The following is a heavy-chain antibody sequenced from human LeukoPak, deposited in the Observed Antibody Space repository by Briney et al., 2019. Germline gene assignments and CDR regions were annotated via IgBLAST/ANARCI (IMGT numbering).Heavy chain of an antibody. V-gene: IGHV3-30*04. J-gene: IGHJ5*02. CDR2: ISYDGSNK. CDR3: ARDYPAKSQTHSPDFDP. Sequence: PGGSLRLSCAASGFTFSSYAMHWVRQAPGKGLEWVAVISYDGSNKYYADSVKGRFTISRDNSKNTLYLQMNSLRAEDTAVYYCARDYPAKSQTHSPDFDPWGQGTLVTVSS. CDR1: GFTFSSYA. D-gene: IGHD2-15*01.